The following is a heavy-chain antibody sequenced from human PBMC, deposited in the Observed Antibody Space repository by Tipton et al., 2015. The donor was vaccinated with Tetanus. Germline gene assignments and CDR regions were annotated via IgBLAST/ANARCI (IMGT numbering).Heavy chain of an antibody. V-gene: IGHV3-30-3*01. J-gene: IGHJ3*02. CDR1: GFTFSSYA. Sequence: QVQLVQSGGGVVQPGRSLRLSCAASGFTFSSYAMHWVRQAPGQGLEWVAVISYDGSNKYYADSVKGRFTISRDNSKNTLYLQMNSLRAEDTAVYYCARDPADDAFDIWGQGTMVTVSS. CDR3: ARDPADDAFDI. CDR2: ISYDGSNK. D-gene: IGHD2-15*01.